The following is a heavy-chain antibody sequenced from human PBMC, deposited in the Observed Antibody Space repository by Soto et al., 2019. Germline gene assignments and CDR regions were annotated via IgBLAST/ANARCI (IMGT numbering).Heavy chain of an antibody. V-gene: IGHV3-23*01. Sequence: PGGSLRLSCAASGFTFSSYAMSWVRQAPGKGLEWVSAISGSGGSAYYADSVKGRFTISRDNSKNTLYLQMNSLRAEDTAVYYCAKEVYPDFYCSGGSCYPSTHVPIKDPWYYFDYWGQGTLVTVSS. CDR3: AKEVYPDFYCSGGSCYPSTHVPIKDPWYYFDY. J-gene: IGHJ4*02. D-gene: IGHD2-15*01. CDR1: GFTFSSYA. CDR2: ISGSGGSA.